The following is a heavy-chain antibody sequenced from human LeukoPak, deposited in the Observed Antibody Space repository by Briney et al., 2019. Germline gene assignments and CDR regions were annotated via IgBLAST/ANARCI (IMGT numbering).Heavy chain of an antibody. Sequence: GESLKISCKGSGYSFTSYWIGWVRQMPGKGLEWMGIIYPGDSDTIYSPSFQGQVTISADKSISTAYLQWSSLKASDTAMYYCARTNMVRGVIGWFDPWGQGTLVTVSS. CDR3: ARTNMVRGVIGWFDP. V-gene: IGHV5-51*01. J-gene: IGHJ5*02. CDR1: GYSFTSYW. D-gene: IGHD3-10*01. CDR2: IYPGDSDT.